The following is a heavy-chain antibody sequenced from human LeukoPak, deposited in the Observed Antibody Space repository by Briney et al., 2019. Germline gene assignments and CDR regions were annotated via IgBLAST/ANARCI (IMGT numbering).Heavy chain of an antibody. D-gene: IGHD1-14*01. Sequence: ASVKVSCQVSGYTLSELSMHWVRQAPGKGLEWMGGFDPEYAGTIYAQKFQGRISMTEDTSTDTAYMELSSLTSEDTAFYYCASPAVKGTPISWFDPWGQGTLVTVSS. CDR3: ASPAVKGTPISWFDP. CDR1: GYTLSELS. CDR2: FDPEYAGT. J-gene: IGHJ5*02. V-gene: IGHV1-24*01.